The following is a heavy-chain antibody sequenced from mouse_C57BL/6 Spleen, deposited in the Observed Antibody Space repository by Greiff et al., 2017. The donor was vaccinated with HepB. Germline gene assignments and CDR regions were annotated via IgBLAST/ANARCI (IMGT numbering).Heavy chain of an antibody. J-gene: IGHJ2*01. V-gene: IGHV14-2*01. CDR2: IDPEDGET. Sequence: EVQLQESGAELVKPGASVKLSCTASGFNIKDYYMHWVKQRTEQGLEWIGRIDPEDGETKYAPKFPGKATITADTSSNTAYLQLSSLTAEDTAVYYCARTDGYVDYWGQGTTLTVSS. CDR3: ARTDGYVDY. CDR1: GFNIKDYY. D-gene: IGHD2-3*01.